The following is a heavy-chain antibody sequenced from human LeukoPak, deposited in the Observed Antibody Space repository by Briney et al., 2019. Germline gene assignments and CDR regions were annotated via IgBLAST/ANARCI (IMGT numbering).Heavy chain of an antibody. CDR2: IYFSGST. D-gene: IGHD2-8*02. J-gene: IGHJ5*02. CDR1: GGSISGYY. V-gene: IGHV4-59*01. Sequence: SETLSLTCTVSGGSISGYYWSWLRQPPGKGLEWIGYIYFSGSTNYNPSLKSRVTVTVDTSKNHFSLKLSSVTAADTAVYYCAREGYCAGGVCYNWFDPWGQGTLVTVSS. CDR3: AREGYCAGGVCYNWFDP.